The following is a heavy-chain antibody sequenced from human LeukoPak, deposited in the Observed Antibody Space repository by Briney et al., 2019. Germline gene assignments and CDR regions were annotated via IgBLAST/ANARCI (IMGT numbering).Heavy chain of an antibody. D-gene: IGHD2-15*01. V-gene: IGHV1-46*01. Sequence: GASVKVSCKASGYTFTNSYIHWVRQAPGQALEWMGLINPDGGNTNYAQNFQGRVTLTRDTSKNQFSLKLSSVTAADTAVYYCARTSEGYCRGGSCWDYYYYMDVWGKGTTVTVSS. CDR3: ARTSEGYCRGGSCWDYYYYMDV. CDR1: GYTFTNSY. CDR2: INPDGGNT. J-gene: IGHJ6*03.